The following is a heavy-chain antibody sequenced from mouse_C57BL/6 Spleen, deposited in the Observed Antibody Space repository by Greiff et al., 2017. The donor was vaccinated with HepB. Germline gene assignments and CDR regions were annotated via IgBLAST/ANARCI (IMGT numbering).Heavy chain of an antibody. J-gene: IGHJ4*01. CDR3: TTSKYYGSSYAMDY. D-gene: IGHD1-1*01. V-gene: IGHV14-1*01. CDR1: GFNIKDYY. CDR2: IDPEDGDT. Sequence: VQLKQSGAELVRPGASVKLSCTASGFNIKDYYMHWVKQRPEQGLEWIGRIDPEDGDTEYAPKFQGKATMTADTSSNTAYLQLSSLTSEDTAVYYCTTSKYYGSSYAMDYWGQGTSVTVSS.